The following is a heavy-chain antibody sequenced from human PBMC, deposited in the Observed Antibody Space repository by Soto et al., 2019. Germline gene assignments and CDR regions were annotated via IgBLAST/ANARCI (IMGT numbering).Heavy chain of an antibody. J-gene: IGHJ5*02. V-gene: IGHV4-31*03. CDR2: IYYSGST. Sequence: QVQLQESGPGLVKPSQTLSLTCTVSVASISSGGYYWSWIRQHPGEGLEWIGYIYYSGSTSYNPSLKCRVTISVDPSKNQFSLKLSSVTDADTAVYYCARESKYDTSGYPPWSAPWGQGTLVTVSS. D-gene: IGHD3-22*01. CDR1: VASISSGGYY. CDR3: ARESKYDTSGYPPWSAP.